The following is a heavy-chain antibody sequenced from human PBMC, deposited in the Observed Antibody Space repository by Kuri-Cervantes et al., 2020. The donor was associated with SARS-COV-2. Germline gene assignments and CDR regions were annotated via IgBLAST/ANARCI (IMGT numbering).Heavy chain of an antibody. Sequence: GESLKISCAASGFTFSSYSMNWVRQAPGKELEWVSYISSSSSTIYYADSVKGRFTISRDNAKNSLYLQMNSLRAEDTAVYYCARDEWHYYGSGSYGPRYYYYGMDVWGQGTTVTVSS. J-gene: IGHJ6*02. CDR3: ARDEWHYYGSGSYGPRYYYYGMDV. D-gene: IGHD3-10*01. CDR2: ISSSSSTI. V-gene: IGHV3-48*01. CDR1: GFTFSSYS.